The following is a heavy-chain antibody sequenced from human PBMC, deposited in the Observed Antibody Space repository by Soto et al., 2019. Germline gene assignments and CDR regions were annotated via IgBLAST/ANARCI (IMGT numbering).Heavy chain of an antibody. Sequence: GGSLRLSCAASGFTFSSYSMNWVRQAPGKGLEWVSSISSSSSYIYYADSVKGRFTISGDNAKNSLYLQMNNLRAEGTAVYYCARNESSNIYGMDVWGQGTTVTVSS. J-gene: IGHJ6*02. CDR3: ARNESSNIYGMDV. CDR1: GFTFSSYS. V-gene: IGHV3-21*01. D-gene: IGHD6-6*01. CDR2: ISSSSSYI.